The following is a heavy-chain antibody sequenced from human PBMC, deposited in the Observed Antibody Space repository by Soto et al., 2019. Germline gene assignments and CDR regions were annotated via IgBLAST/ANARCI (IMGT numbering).Heavy chain of an antibody. J-gene: IGHJ4*02. Sequence: EVQLLESGGGWVQPGGSLRLSCAASGFTFSSYGMSWVRQAPGKGLEWVSAISGRGGSTYYADSVKGRFTISRDNSKNTLYLQMNSLRAEDTAVYYCAKVPGAVRGYFDYWGQGTLVTVSS. CDR3: AKVPGAVRGYFDY. V-gene: IGHV3-23*01. CDR2: ISGRGGST. CDR1: GFTFSSYG. D-gene: IGHD3-10*01.